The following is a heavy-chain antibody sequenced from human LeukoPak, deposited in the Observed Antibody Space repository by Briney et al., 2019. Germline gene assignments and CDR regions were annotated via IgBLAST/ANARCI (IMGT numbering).Heavy chain of an antibody. D-gene: IGHD5-18*01. Sequence: GGSLRLSCAASGFTFSSYSMNWVRQAPGKGLEWVSSISSSSSYIYYADSVKGRFTISRDNAKNSLYLQMSSLRADDTAVYYCARGLYSYGSIDYWGQGTLVTVSS. V-gene: IGHV3-21*01. CDR1: GFTFSSYS. CDR3: ARGLYSYGSIDY. J-gene: IGHJ4*02. CDR2: ISSSSSYI.